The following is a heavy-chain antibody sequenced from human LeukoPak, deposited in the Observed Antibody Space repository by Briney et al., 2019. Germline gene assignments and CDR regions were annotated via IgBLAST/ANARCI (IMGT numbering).Heavy chain of an antibody. D-gene: IGHD3-22*01. J-gene: IGHJ4*02. CDR2: IYYSGST. V-gene: IGHV4-30-4*08. Sequence: SETLSLTCTVSGGSISSGDYYWSWIRQPPGKGLEWSGYIYYSGSTYYNPSLKSRVTISVDTSKNQFSLKLSSVTAADTAVYYCARDGGSDSSGYHYWGQGTLVTVSP. CDR3: ARDGGSDSSGYHY. CDR1: GGSISSGDYY.